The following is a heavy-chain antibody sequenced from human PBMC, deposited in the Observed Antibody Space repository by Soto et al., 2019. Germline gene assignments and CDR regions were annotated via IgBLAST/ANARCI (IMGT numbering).Heavy chain of an antibody. Sequence: ASVKVSCKASGYTFTSYYIHWVRQAPGQGLEWMGVINPSGGSTRYAQKFQGRVTMTRDTSTSTVYMELSSLRSEDTAVYYCARDQGDSSGYYPPAFDIWGQGTMVTVSS. J-gene: IGHJ3*02. CDR1: GYTFTSYY. D-gene: IGHD3-22*01. CDR3: ARDQGDSSGYYPPAFDI. V-gene: IGHV1-46*01. CDR2: INPSGGST.